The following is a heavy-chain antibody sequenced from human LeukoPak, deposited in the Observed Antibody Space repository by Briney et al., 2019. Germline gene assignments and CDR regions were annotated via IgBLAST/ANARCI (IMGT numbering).Heavy chain of an antibody. Sequence: PSQTLSLTCTVSGGSISSGGYYWSWIRQHPGKGLEWIGYIYYSGSTYYNPSLKSRVTISVDTSKNQFSLKLSSVTAADTAVYYCARDPARQLVPSYFDYWGQGTLVTVSS. D-gene: IGHD6-13*01. J-gene: IGHJ4*02. V-gene: IGHV4-31*03. CDR2: IYYSGST. CDR3: ARDPARQLVPSYFDY. CDR1: GGSISSGGYY.